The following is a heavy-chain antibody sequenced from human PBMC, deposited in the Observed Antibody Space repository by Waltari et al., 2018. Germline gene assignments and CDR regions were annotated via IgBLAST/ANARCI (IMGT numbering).Heavy chain of an antibody. V-gene: IGHV1-69*05. CDR1: GGTFSSYS. D-gene: IGHD3-16*01. CDR3: ARGTYEFAWGASWDV. CDR2: SSTPSFAAP. J-gene: IGHJ6*04. Sequence: QVQLVQSGAEVRKPGSSVKVSCRASGGTFSSYSITWVRQAPGQGLEWMGGSSTPSFAAPDYAQKCQGRLTITTDAATTTAYMELSSLTSEDTAVYYCARGTYEFAWGASWDVWGEGTTVTVSS.